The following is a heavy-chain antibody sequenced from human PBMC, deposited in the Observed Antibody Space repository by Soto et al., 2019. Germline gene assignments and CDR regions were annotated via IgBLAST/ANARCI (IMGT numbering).Heavy chain of an antibody. CDR2: IFTDDTT. J-gene: IGHJ4*02. CDR3: ARMGFGYSHDY. CDR1: GFTVSSTY. D-gene: IGHD5-18*01. V-gene: IGHV3-53*01. Sequence: EVQLVESGGGLIQPGGSLRLSCAASGFTVSSTYMTWVRQAPGKGLEWVSVIFTDDTTNYADSVKGRFSISRDNSNNTLSLQMNSLRAEDTAVYYCARMGFGYSHDYWGQGTLVTVSS.